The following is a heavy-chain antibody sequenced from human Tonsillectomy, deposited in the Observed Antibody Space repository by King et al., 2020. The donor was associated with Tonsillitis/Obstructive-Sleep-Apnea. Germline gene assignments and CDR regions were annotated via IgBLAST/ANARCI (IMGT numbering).Heavy chain of an antibody. Sequence: VQLVESGGGVVQPGGSLRLSCAASGFTFSSYGMPWVRQAPGGGLEWVAVIWYDGNIKYSADSVRGRFTISRTNSKNTLYLQMTSLRPEDTAVYYCARDQQADGDYSWDYWGQGTLVTVSS. CDR3: ARDQQADGDYSWDY. J-gene: IGHJ4*02. CDR2: IWYDGNIK. V-gene: IGHV3-33*01. D-gene: IGHD4-17*01. CDR1: GFTFSSYG.